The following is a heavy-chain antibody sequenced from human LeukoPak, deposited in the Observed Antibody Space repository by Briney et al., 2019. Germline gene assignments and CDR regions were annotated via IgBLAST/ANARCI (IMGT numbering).Heavy chain of an antibody. D-gene: IGHD3-22*01. V-gene: IGHV3-20*04. CDR2: ISWNGGST. CDR3: ARDRARRLLYYYYYMDV. J-gene: IGHJ6*03. Sequence: GGSLRLSCAASGFTFDDYGMSWVRQAPGKGLEWVSGISWNGGSTGYADSVKGRFTISRDNAKNSLYLQMNSLRAEDTALYYCARDRARRLLYYYYYMDVWGKGTTVTVSS. CDR1: GFTFDDYG.